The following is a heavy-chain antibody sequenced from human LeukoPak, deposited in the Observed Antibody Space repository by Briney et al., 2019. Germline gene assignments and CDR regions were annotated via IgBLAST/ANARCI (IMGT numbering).Heavy chain of an antibody. Sequence: SETLSLTCTVSGYSISSGYYWGWIRQPPGKGLEWIGSIYHSGSTYYNPSLKSRVTISVDRSKNQFSLKLSSVTAADTAVYYCARDYGSRNYDFWSGYYVHYYMDVWGKGTTVTVSS. V-gene: IGHV4-38-2*02. CDR1: GYSISSGYY. CDR2: IYHSGST. J-gene: IGHJ6*03. CDR3: ARDYGSRNYDFWSGYYVHYYMDV. D-gene: IGHD3-3*01.